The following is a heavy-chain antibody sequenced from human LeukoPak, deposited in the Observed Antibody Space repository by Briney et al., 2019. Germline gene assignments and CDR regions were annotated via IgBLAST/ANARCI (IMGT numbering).Heavy chain of an antibody. CDR1: GFTFSSYA. CDR2: ISGSGGST. Sequence: TGGSLRLSCAASGFTFSSYAMSWVRQAPGKGLEGVSAISGSGGSTYYAHSVKGRFTTSRDTSKKKLYLQMNSLRAEDTAVYYCETSYCSGGSCYFDHWGQGTLVTVSS. CDR3: ETSYCSGGSCYFDH. D-gene: IGHD2-15*01. V-gene: IGHV3-23*01. J-gene: IGHJ4*02.